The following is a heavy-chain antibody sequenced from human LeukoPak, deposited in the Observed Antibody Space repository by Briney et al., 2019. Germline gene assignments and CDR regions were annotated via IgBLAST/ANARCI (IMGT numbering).Heavy chain of an antibody. D-gene: IGHD6-19*01. CDR2: ITPYNDNT. V-gene: IGHV1-18*01. CDR3: ARGGSSSPPPNFDY. CDR1: GYTFTNYG. Sequence: ASVKVSCKASGYTFTNYGLSWVRQAPGQGLEWMGWITPYNDNTNYAQKFQGRVTMTTDTSTNTAYMDLRSLRFDDTAVYYCARGGSSSPPPNFDYWGQGALVTVSA. J-gene: IGHJ4*02.